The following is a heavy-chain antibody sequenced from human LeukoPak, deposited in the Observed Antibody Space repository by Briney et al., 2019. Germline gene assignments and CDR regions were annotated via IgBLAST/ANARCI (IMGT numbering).Heavy chain of an antibody. J-gene: IGHJ5*02. V-gene: IGHV3-21*01. Sequence: GRSLRLSCAASGFTFSSYSMNWVRQAPGKGLEWVSSISSSSSYIYYADSVKGRFTISRDNAKNSLYLQMNSLRAEDTAVYYCMVRGVAGNWFDPWGQGTLVTVSS. CDR2: ISSSSSYI. CDR1: GFTFSSYS. D-gene: IGHD3-10*01. CDR3: MVRGVAGNWFDP.